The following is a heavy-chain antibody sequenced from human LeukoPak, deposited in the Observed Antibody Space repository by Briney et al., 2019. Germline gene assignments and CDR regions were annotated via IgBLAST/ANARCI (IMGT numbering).Heavy chain of an antibody. Sequence: KPSETLSLTCAVYGGSFSGYYWSWIRQPPGKGLEWIGEINHSGSTNCNPSLKRRVTISVDTSKNQFSLKLSSVTAADTAVYYCARAIGVVTPPYYYYYMDVWGKGTTVTVSS. CDR1: GGSFSGYY. D-gene: IGHD3-3*01. CDR2: INHSGST. J-gene: IGHJ6*03. CDR3: ARAIGVVTPPYYYYYMDV. V-gene: IGHV4-34*01.